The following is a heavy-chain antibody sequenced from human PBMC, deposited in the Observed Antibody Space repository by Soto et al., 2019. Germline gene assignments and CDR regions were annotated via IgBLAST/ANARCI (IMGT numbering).Heavy chain of an antibody. CDR1: AIIFSNTW. D-gene: IGHD2-21*01. CDR3: AGEAPCNYYG. Sequence: XGSLRLSCTPAAIIFSNTWVNWGSKAPGRGMEWLGRIKRNTDGGTTDYATHVKRRFAFSRDDSQNTPYLQLTGLKAEDTAVYYCAGEAPCNYYG. J-gene: IGHJ6*01. CDR2: IKRNTDGGTT. V-gene: IGHV3-15*01.